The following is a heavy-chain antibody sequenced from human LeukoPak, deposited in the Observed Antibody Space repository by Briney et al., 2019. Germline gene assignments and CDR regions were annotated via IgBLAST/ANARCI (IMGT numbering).Heavy chain of an antibody. CDR2: MNPNSGNT. Sequence: ASVKVSCKASGYTFTSYDINWVRQATGQGLEWMGWMNPNSGNTGYAQKFQGRVTITRNTSISTAYMGLSSLRSEDTAVYYCARGCSIRFLEWLGKYYFDYWGQGTLVTVSS. J-gene: IGHJ4*02. V-gene: IGHV1-8*03. D-gene: IGHD3-3*01. CDR3: ARGCSIRFLEWLGKYYFDY. CDR1: GYTFTSYD.